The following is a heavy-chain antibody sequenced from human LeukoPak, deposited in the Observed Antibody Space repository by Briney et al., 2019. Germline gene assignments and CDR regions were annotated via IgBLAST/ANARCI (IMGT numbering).Heavy chain of an antibody. J-gene: IGHJ4*02. Sequence: PGGSLRLSCEVSGFIAGYNYMSWVRQSPGKGLEWVSVIYRGDTYYADSVKGRFTISRDDSKNTVFLQMNNLRVEDTAEYFCASYYCSSGSCYFDHWGQGTLVIVSS. CDR3: ASYYCSSGSCYFDH. CDR2: IYRGDT. CDR1: GFIAGYNY. D-gene: IGHD2-15*01. V-gene: IGHV3-53*01.